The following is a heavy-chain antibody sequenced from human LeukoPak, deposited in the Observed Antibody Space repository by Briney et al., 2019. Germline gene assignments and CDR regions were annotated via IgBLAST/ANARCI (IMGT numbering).Heavy chain of an antibody. J-gene: IGHJ4*02. V-gene: IGHV4-30-4*08. CDR3: ARTYYYDSSGLYYFDY. Sequence: PSETLSLTCTVSGGSISSGGYYWSWIRQPPGKGLEWIGYIYYSGSTYYNPSLKSRVSISVDTSKNQFSLKLSSVTAADTAVYYCARTYYYDSSGLYYFDYWGQGTLVTVSS. CDR1: GGSISSGGYY. CDR2: IYYSGST. D-gene: IGHD3-22*01.